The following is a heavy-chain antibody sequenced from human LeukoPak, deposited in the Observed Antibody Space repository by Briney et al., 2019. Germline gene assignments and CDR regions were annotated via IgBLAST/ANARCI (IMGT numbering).Heavy chain of an antibody. V-gene: IGHV3-23*01. CDR2: ISGSGGST. CDR1: GFTFSSYA. J-gene: IGHJ4*02. Sequence: GGSLRLPCAASGFTFSSYAMSWVRQAPGKGLEWVSAISGSGGSTYYADSVKGRFTISRDNSKNTLYLQVNSLRAEDTAIYYCAKNYDSSGYYFFDFDFWGQGTLVTVSS. CDR3: AKNYDSSGYYFFDFDF. D-gene: IGHD3-22*01.